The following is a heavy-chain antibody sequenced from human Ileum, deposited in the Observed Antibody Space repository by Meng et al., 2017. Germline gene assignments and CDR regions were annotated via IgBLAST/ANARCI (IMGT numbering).Heavy chain of an antibody. V-gene: IGHV4-30-4*01. J-gene: IGHJ4*02. CDR2: IFYTGAT. CDR1: GGSITSGDYY. CDR3: VSERRRSYFFDY. Sequence: QVQLQESGPGLVKPSQTLLLNCTVSGGSITSGDYYWSWIRQPPGEGLEWIGYIFYTGATYSNPSLKSRVTVSLDTSKSQFSLKLSSVTAADTAIYYCVSERRRSYFFDYWGQGTLVTVSS.